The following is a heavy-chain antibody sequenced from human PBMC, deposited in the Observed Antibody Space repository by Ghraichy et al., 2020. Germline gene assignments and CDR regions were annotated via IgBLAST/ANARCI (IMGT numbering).Heavy chain of an antibody. D-gene: IGHD3-10*01. V-gene: IGHV4-39*07. J-gene: IGHJ6*02. Sequence: SQTLSLTCTVSGGSISSSSYYWGWIRQPPGKGLEWIGSIYYSGSTYYNPSLKSRVTISVDTSKNQFSLKLSSVTAADTAVYYCARAGSGSYYYYYYGMDVWGQGTTVTVSS. CDR3: ARAGSGSYYYYYYGMDV. CDR1: GGSISSSSYY. CDR2: IYYSGST.